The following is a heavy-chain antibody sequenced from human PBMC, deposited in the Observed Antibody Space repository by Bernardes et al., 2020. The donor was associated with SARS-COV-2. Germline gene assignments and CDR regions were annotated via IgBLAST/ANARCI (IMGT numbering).Heavy chain of an antibody. CDR3: AIEGASNVFDM. D-gene: IGHD6-6*01. J-gene: IGHJ3*02. V-gene: IGHV3-48*01. Sequence: GGSLRLSCAASGFTFTTYSMNWVRQAPGKGLEWVSYISSSGNTIYYADSVKGRFTISRDNAKNSLNLQMNSLRADDTAVYYCAIEGASNVFDMWGQGTMVNVSS. CDR1: GFTFTTYS. CDR2: ISSSGNTI.